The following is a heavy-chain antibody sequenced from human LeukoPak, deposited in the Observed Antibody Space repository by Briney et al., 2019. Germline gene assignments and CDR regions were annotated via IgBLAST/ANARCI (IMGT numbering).Heavy chain of an antibody. J-gene: IGHJ4*02. V-gene: IGHV1-8*01. CDR1: GYTFSTYD. Sequence: ASVKVSCKASGYTFSTYDTNWVRQATGQGLEWMGWMNPNSGNTGYAQKFQGRVTMTRNTSISTAYMELSGLRSEDTAVYYCARVRYYGPGIYYRGLAYWGQGSLVTVSS. D-gene: IGHD3-10*01. CDR3: ARVRYYGPGIYYRGLAY. CDR2: MNPNSGNT.